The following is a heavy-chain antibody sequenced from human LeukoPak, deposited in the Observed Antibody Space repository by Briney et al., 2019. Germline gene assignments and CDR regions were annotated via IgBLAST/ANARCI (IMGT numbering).Heavy chain of an antibody. CDR1: GYTFTNYY. J-gene: IGHJ4*02. CDR3: ARPSRYGGNFDY. Sequence: ASVKVSCKASGYTFTNYYIHWVRQAPGQGLEWMGVINPNGGGTSYRQKFQGRVTMTSDTSTSTVFMELSSLRSEDTAVYYCARPSRYGGNFDYWGQGTLVTVSS. V-gene: IGHV1-46*01. D-gene: IGHD4-23*01. CDR2: INPNGGGT.